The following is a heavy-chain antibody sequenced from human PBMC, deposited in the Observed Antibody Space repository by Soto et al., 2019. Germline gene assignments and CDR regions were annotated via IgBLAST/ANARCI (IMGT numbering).Heavy chain of an antibody. D-gene: IGHD3-22*01. CDR2: IYYTGNT. J-gene: IGHJ4*02. V-gene: IGHV4-39*01. Sequence: SETLSLTCSVSGGSISRNNNYWGWIRQPPGKGLEWIGSIYYTGNTYYNPSLKSRVTISVDTSKNQFSLKLGSVTAADTAVYFCERHSIWLLLSDYWGQGTLVTVSS. CDR1: GGSISRNNNY. CDR3: ERHSIWLLLSDY.